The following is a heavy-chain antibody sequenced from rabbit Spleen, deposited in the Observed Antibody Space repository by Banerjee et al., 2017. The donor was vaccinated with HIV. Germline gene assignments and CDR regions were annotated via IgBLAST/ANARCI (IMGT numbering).Heavy chain of an antibody. D-gene: IGHD1-1*01. V-gene: IGHV1S45*01. CDR3: ARNYGDDSGYVAFKL. Sequence: QEQLVESGGGLVQPEGSLTLTCTASGFSFSGSYYMCWVRQAPGKGPEWIACIHSVDTRRAYYASWAKGRSTISKTSSTTVTLQMTRLTAADTATYFCARNYGDDSGYVAFKLWGPGTLVTVS. J-gene: IGHJ4*01. CDR1: GFSFSGSYY. CDR2: IHSVDTRRA.